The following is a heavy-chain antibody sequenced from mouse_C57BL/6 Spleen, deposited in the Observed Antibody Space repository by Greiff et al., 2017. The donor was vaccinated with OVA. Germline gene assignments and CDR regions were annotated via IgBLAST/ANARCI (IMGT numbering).Heavy chain of an antibody. D-gene: IGHD2-4*01. CDR3: TRGSLGYDYDGTFAY. CDR1: GFTFSSYA. J-gene: IGHJ3*01. V-gene: IGHV5-9-1*02. Sequence: EVQGVESGEGLVKPGGSLKLSCAASGFTFSSYAMSWVRQTPEQRLEWVAYISSGGDYIYYADTVKGRFTISRDNARNTLYLQMSSLKSEDTAMYYCTRGSLGYDYDGTFAYWGQGTLVTVSA. CDR2: ISSGGDYI.